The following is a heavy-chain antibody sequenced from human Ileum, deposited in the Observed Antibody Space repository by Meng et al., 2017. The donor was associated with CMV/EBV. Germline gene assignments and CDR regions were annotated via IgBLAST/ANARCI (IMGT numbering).Heavy chain of an antibody. J-gene: IGHJ4*02. CDR1: GFTVSNNH. CDR2: IYGDGIT. D-gene: IGHD3-3*01. CDR3: HAFGDYSY. Sequence: GESLKISCAASGFTVSNNHVAWVRQAPGKGLESVSLIYGDGITYYTDSIRGRLTISRDSSTNTVYLQVNNLRADDTAVYYCHAFGDYSYWGQGTLVTVSS. V-gene: IGHV3-53*01.